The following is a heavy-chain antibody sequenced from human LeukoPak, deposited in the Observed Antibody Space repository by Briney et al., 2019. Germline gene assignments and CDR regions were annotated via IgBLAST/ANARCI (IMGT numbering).Heavy chain of an antibody. Sequence: GASVKVSCKASGGTFSSYAISWVRQAPGQGLEWMGGIIPIFGTANYAQKFQGRVTITADESTSTAYMELSSLRSEDTAVYYCARAVESAGYYYYYMDVWGKGTTVTVSS. CDR2: IIPIFGTA. V-gene: IGHV1-69*13. J-gene: IGHJ6*03. CDR1: GGTFSSYA. CDR3: ARAVESAGYYYYYMDV.